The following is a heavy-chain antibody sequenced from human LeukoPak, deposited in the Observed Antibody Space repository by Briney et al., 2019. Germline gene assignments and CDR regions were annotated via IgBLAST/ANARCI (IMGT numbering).Heavy chain of an antibody. V-gene: IGHV4-59*01. Sequence: SGTLSLTCTVSGGSLSSYYWSWIRQPPGKGLEWIGYIYYSGSTNYNPSLKSRVTISVDTSKNQFSLKLSSVTAADTAAYYCARAGPGYYYYYMDVWGKGTTVTVSS. CDR1: GGSLSSYY. CDR3: ARAGPGYYYYYMDV. D-gene: IGHD1-14*01. J-gene: IGHJ6*03. CDR2: IYYSGST.